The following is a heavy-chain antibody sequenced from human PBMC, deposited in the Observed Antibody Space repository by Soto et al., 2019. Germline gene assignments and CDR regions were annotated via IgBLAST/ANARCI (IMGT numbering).Heavy chain of an antibody. D-gene: IGHD6-13*01. V-gene: IGHV6-1*01. CDR2: TYYRSKWYN. CDR3: ARDWRGAPYSSSWYAAFDY. Sequence: SQTLSLTCAISGDSVSSNSAAWNWIRQSPSRGLEWLGRTYYRSKWYNDYAVSVKSRITINPDTSKNQFSLQLNSVTPEDTAVYYCARDWRGAPYSSSWYAAFDYWGQGTLVTVSS. CDR1: GDSVSSNSAA. J-gene: IGHJ4*02.